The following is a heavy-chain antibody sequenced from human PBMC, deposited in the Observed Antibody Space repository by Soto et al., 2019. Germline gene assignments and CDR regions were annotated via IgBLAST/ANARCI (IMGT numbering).Heavy chain of an antibody. CDR3: ARARIFYGLDV. CDR2: INAYNVYNGNT. Sequence: ASVKVSCKASGYTFTSFVISWVRQAPGQGLEWMGWINAYNVYNGNTNYAQNLQGRVTMTTDTSTSTAYMELRSLRSDDTAVYYCARARIFYGLDVWGQGTTVTVSS. V-gene: IGHV1-18*01. CDR1: GYTFTSFV. J-gene: IGHJ6*02. D-gene: IGHD2-15*01.